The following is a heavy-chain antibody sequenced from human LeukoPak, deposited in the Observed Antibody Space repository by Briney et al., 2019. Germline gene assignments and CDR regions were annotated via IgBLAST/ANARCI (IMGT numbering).Heavy chain of an antibody. CDR2: IYYSGST. D-gene: IGHD6-19*01. Sequence: GSLRLSCAASGFTFSTYSMNWVRQAPGKGLEWIGSIYYSGSTYYNPSLKSRVTISVDTSKNQFSLKLSSVTAADTAVYYCARIRQWLVSTYFDYWGQGTLVTVSS. V-gene: IGHV4-39*07. CDR1: GFTFSTYS. J-gene: IGHJ4*02. CDR3: ARIRQWLVSTYFDY.